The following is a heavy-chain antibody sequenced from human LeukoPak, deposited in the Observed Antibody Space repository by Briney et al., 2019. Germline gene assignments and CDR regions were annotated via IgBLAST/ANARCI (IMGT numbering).Heavy chain of an antibody. D-gene: IGHD1-26*01. V-gene: IGHV4-4*02. CDR3: SRESGAFCPFGY. CDR1: GGSISSTNW. J-gene: IGHJ4*02. Sequence: SETLSLTCDVSGGSISSTNWWSWVRQPPGQGLEWIGEISLTGETNYNPSLNGRVTMSLDKSRNQLSLKLTSVTAADTGIYYCSRESGAFCPFGYWGQGTLVIVPP. CDR2: ISLTGET.